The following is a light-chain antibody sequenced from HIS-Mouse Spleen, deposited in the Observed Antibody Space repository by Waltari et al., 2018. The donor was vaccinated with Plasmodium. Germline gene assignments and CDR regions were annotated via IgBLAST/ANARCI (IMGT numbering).Light chain of an antibody. V-gene: IGLV2-23*01. CDR1: SSDVGSYNL. CDR3: CSYAGSSTLV. Sequence: QSALTQPASVSGSPGQSITISCTGTSSDVGSYNLVSWYQQHPGKAPKLMIYEGSKLPSGGSNRVSGSKSGNTASRTIVGLQAEDEADYYCCSYAGSSTLVFGGGTKLTVL. CDR2: EGS. J-gene: IGLJ2*01.